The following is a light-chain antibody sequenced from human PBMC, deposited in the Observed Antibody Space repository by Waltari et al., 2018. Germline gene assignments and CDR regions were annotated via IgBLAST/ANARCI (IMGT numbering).Light chain of an antibody. Sequence: DIVMTQSPLSLPVTPGEPASISCRSSQSLLHSNGYNLLDWYLQKPGQSPQLLIYLGSSRASGVPDRFSGSGSGTDFTLKISRVEAEDVGVYYCMQALQTPLTFGEGTKVEIK. J-gene: IGKJ4*01. V-gene: IGKV2-28*01. CDR1: QSLLHSNGYNL. CDR3: MQALQTPLT. CDR2: LGS.